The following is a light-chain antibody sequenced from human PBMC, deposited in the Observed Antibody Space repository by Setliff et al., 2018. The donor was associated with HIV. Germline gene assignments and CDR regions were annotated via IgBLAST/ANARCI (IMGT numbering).Light chain of an antibody. Sequence: QSVLAQPASVSGSPGQSITISCTGTSSDVGGYSYVSWYQQHPGKAPKLIFYEVRNRPSGVSNRFSGSKSGNTASLTISGLQAEDEADYYCSSYAITNTLPFGTGTKAPS. V-gene: IGLV2-14*01. J-gene: IGLJ1*01. CDR2: EVR. CDR1: SSDVGGYSY. CDR3: SSYAITNTLP.